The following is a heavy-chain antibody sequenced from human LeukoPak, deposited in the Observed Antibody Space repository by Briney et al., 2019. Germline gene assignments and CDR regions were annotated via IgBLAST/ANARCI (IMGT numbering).Heavy chain of an antibody. Sequence: ASMKVSCKASGYTFTDYYMHWVRQAPGQGLEWMGWINPNSGGTNYAQKFQGRVTMTRDTSISTAYMDLSRLRSDDTAVYYCARDSLPGEDGSGTIDPWGQGTLVTVSS. CDR1: GYTFTDYY. D-gene: IGHD3-10*01. CDR3: ARDSLPGEDGSGTIDP. J-gene: IGHJ5*02. V-gene: IGHV1-2*02. CDR2: INPNSGGT.